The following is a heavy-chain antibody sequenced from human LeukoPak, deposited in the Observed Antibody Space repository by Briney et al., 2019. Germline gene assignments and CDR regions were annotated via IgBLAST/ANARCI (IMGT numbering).Heavy chain of an antibody. V-gene: IGHV4-34*01. J-gene: IGHJ4*02. Sequence: SETLSLTCAVYGGSFSGYYWSWIRHPPGKGLEWIGEINHSGSTNYNPSLKSRVTISVDTSKNQFSLKLSSVTAADTAVYYCARGRIGRRFLEWLLRAYHFDYWGQGTLVTVSS. CDR2: INHSGST. CDR3: ARGRIGRRFLEWLLRAYHFDY. D-gene: IGHD3-3*01. CDR1: GGSFSGYY.